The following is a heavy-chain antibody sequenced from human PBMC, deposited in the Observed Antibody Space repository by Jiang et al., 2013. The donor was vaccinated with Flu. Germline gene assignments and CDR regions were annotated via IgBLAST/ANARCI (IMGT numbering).Heavy chain of an antibody. D-gene: IGHD3-10*01. V-gene: IGHV4-59*02. CDR3: AIGIFGDL. CDR1: VTPSVVST. Sequence: GPGLVKPSEDPVPHLRLSLVTPSVVSTGAGSGSPQGRDWSGLGYISYSGSANYNPSLKSRVTLSVDTSKNQFSLRLTSVTAADTAVYYCAIGIFGDL. CDR2: ISYSGSA. J-gene: IGHJ2*01.